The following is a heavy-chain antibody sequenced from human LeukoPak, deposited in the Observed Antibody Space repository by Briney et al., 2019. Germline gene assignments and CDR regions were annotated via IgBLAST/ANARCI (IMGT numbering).Heavy chain of an antibody. CDR1: GFTFSSYA. CDR2: ISYDGSNK. D-gene: IGHD3-10*01. J-gene: IGHJ6*03. V-gene: IGHV3-30*04. Sequence: PGGSLRLSCAASGFTFSSYAMHWVRQAPGKGLEWVAVISYDGSNKYYADSVKGRFTISRDNSKNTLYLQMNSLRAEDTAVYYCARDLNRFGEYYMDVWGKGTTVTVSS. CDR3: ARDLNRFGEYYMDV.